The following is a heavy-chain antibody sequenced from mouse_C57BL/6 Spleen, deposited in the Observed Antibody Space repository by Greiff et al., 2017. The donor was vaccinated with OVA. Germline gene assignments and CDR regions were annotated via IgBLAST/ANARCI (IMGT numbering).Heavy chain of an antibody. D-gene: IGHD1-1*01. CDR2: IDPEDGET. Sequence: VQLQQSGAELVKPGASVKLSCTASGFNIKDYYMHWVKQRTEQGLEWIGRIDPEDGETKYASKFQGKATITADTSSNTADLQLRSLTSEDTAVYYCARYGSSQYYFDYWGKGTTLTVSS. V-gene: IGHV14-2*01. CDR3: ARYGSSQYYFDY. CDR1: GFNIKDYY. J-gene: IGHJ2*01.